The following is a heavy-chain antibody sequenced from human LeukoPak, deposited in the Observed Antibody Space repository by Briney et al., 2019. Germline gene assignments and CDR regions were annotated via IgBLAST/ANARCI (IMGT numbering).Heavy chain of an antibody. J-gene: IGHJ4*02. Sequence: GGCLRLSCAASGFTFSNYGMNWVRQAPGKGLEWVAAISYDGSKKYYADSVKGRFTISRDNSKNTLYLQMNSLRAEDTAVYYCAKDPFYDILTGYPGYWGQGTLVTVSS. CDR2: ISYDGSKK. D-gene: IGHD3-9*01. CDR3: AKDPFYDILTGYPGY. CDR1: GFTFSNYG. V-gene: IGHV3-30-3*01.